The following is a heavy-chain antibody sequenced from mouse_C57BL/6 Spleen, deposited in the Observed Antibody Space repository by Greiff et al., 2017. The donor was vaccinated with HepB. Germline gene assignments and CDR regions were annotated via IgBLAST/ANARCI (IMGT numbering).Heavy chain of an antibody. V-gene: IGHV1-15*01. CDR1: GYTFTDYE. J-gene: IGHJ2*01. CDR3: TRKDY. CDR2: IDPETGGT. Sequence: VQLQQSGAELVRPGASVTLSCKASGYTFTDYEMHWVKQTPVHGLEWIGAIDPETGGTAYNQKFKCKAILTADKSSSTAYMELRSLTSEDSAVYYCTRKDYWGQGTTLTVSS.